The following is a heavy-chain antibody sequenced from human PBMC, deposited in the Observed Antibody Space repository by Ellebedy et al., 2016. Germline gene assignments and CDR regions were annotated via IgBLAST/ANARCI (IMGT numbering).Heavy chain of an antibody. CDR2: INSDGTLI. CDR1: GFTFRRNW. J-gene: IGHJ3*01. V-gene: IGHV3-74*01. CDR3: ARLCADGCYAAFDV. Sequence: GESLKISCAASGFTFRRNWMHWVRQVPGKGLVWVSRINSDGTLIDYADSVKGRFTISSDRAKSTLYLQMSSLRAEDTAVYYCARLCADGCYAAFDVWGQGTTVTVSS. D-gene: IGHD2-2*01.